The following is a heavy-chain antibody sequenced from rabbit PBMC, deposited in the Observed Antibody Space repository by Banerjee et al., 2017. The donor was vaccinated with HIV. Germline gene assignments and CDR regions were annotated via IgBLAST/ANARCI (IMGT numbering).Heavy chain of an antibody. J-gene: IGHJ4*01. CDR3: ARGVTMIMVTFNL. D-gene: IGHD2-1*01. Sequence: QLKESGGGLVQPGGSLKLSCKASGFDFSANYMSWVRQAPGKGLEWIGYIDPVFGGTYYASWVNGRFTISSHNAQNTLYLQLNSLTAADTATYFCARGVTMIMVTFNLWGPGTLVTVS. V-gene: IGHV1S7*01. CDR1: GFDFSANY. CDR2: IDPVFGGT.